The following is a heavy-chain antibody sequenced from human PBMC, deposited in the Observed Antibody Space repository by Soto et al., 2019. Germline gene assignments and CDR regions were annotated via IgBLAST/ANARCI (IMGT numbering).Heavy chain of an antibody. V-gene: IGHV4-34*01. D-gene: IGHD2-2*01. CDR3: ARLNSPPAYYYYYMDV. CDR2: INHRGNT. J-gene: IGHJ6*03. Sequence: SETLSLTCAVYGGSFSGYYWSWIRQPPGKGLEWIGEINHRGNTNYKPYLKSRVTISVDTTKNQFYLKLRPVNAADTAVYYCARLNSPPAYYYYYMDVWGKGTTVTVSS. CDR1: GGSFSGYY.